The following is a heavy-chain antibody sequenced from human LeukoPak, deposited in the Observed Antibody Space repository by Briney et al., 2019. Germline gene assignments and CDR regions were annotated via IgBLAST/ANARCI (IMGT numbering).Heavy chain of an antibody. Sequence: ASVKVSCKASGGTFSSYAISWVRQAPGQGLEWMGRIIPILGIANYAQKFQGRVTITADKSTSTAYMELSSLRSEDTAVYYCARVVGKYGSGSYYFDYWGQGTLVTVSS. CDR1: GGTFSSYA. CDR2: IIPILGIA. V-gene: IGHV1-69*04. CDR3: ARVVGKYGSGSYYFDY. J-gene: IGHJ4*02. D-gene: IGHD3-10*01.